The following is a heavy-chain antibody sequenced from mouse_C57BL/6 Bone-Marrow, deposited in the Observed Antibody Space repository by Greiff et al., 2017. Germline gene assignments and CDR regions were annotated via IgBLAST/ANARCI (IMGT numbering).Heavy chain of an antibody. Sequence: QVQLQQPGAELVMPGASVKLSCKASGYTFTSYWMHWVKQRPGQGLEWIGEIDPSDSYTNYNQKFKGKTTLTVDKSSSTAYMQLSSLTSEDSAVYYCARETAQDYCDYWGQGTTLTVSS. CDR3: ARETAQDYCDY. J-gene: IGHJ2*01. CDR2: IDPSDSYT. V-gene: IGHV1-69*01. CDR1: GYTFTSYW. D-gene: IGHD3-2*02.